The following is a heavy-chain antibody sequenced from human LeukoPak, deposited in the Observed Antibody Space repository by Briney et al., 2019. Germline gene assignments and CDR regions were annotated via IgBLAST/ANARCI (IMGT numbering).Heavy chain of an antibody. V-gene: IGHV1-18*01. CDR2: ISVYNGNT. CDR3: ARPVDYYDSSGSYYYFDS. J-gene: IGHJ4*02. D-gene: IGHD3-22*01. Sequence: ASVKVSCKASGYTFTSYGISWVRQAPGQGLEWMGWISVYNGNTNYAQKLQGRVTMTTDTSTSTAYMELRSLRSDDTAVYYCARPVDYYDSSGSYYYFDSWGQGTLVTVSS. CDR1: GYTFTSYG.